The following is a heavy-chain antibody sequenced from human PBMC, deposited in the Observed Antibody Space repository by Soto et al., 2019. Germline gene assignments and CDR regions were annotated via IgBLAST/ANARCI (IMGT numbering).Heavy chain of an antibody. V-gene: IGHV4-59*08. CDR3: ARHNYDGSGYYYYYYGMDV. D-gene: IGHD3-22*01. CDR2: IYYDGTA. J-gene: IGHJ6*02. CDR1: GGSFSPNY. Sequence: SETLSLTCTVSGGSFSPNYWSWIRQPPGKGLEWVGYIYYDGTARHNPSLKSRVTISVETSKNQFSPKLSSVTAADTAVYYCARHNYDGSGYYYYYYGMDVWGQGTTVTVSS.